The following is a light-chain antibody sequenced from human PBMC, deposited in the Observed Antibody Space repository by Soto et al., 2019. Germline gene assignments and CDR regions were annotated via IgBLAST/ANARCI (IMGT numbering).Light chain of an antibody. Sequence: QSVLTQPPSASGTPGQRVTISCSGSSSNIGSNTVNWYQQLPGTAPKVLIYSDNQRPSGVPDRFSGSKSGTSASLAISGLQSDDEADYYCVAWDDSLDGVVFGGGTKLTVL. V-gene: IGLV1-44*01. CDR3: VAWDDSLDGVV. J-gene: IGLJ2*01. CDR1: SSNIGSNT. CDR2: SDN.